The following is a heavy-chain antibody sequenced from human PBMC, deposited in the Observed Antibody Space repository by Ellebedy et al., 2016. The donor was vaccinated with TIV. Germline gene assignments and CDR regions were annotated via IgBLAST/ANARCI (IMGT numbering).Heavy chain of an antibody. V-gene: IGHV1-69*13. CDR1: GGTFSSYA. J-gene: IGHJ3*02. Sequence: SVKVSXXASGGTFSSYAISWVRQAPGQGLEWMGGIIPIFGTANYAQKFQGRVTITADESTSTAYMELSSLRSEDTAVYYCARPMFGDGDDAFDIWGQGTMVTVSS. CDR2: IIPIFGTA. CDR3: ARPMFGDGDDAFDI. D-gene: IGHD3-10*02.